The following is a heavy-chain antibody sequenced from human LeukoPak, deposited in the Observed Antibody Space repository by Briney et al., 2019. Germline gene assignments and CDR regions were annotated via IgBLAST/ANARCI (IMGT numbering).Heavy chain of an antibody. V-gene: IGHV1-2*02. CDR2: INPNSGGT. D-gene: IGHD6-13*01. Sequence: GASVKVSCKASGYTFTSYGISWVRQAPGQGLEWMGWINPNSGGTNYAQKFQGRVAMTRDTSISTAYMELSRLRSDDTAVYYCARGGAAAGTDWFDPWGQGTLVTVSS. J-gene: IGHJ5*02. CDR3: ARGGAAAGTDWFDP. CDR1: GYTFTSYG.